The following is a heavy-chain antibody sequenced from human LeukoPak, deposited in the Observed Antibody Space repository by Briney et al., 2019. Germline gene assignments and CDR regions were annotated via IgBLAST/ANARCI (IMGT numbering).Heavy chain of an antibody. J-gene: IGHJ5*02. CDR1: GGTFSSYA. D-gene: IGHD5-24*01. V-gene: IGHV1-69*01. CDR3: ARDGWRRDGYNSGDWFDP. Sequence: ASVKVSXKASGGTFSSYAISWVRQAPGQGLEWMGGIIPIFGTANYAQKFQGRVTITADESTSTAYMELSSLRSEDTAVYYCARDGWRRDGYNSGDWFDPWGQGTLVTVSS. CDR2: IIPIFGTA.